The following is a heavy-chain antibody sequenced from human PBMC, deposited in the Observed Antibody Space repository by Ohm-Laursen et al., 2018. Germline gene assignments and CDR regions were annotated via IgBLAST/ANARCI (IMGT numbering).Heavy chain of an antibody. D-gene: IGHD1-14*01. J-gene: IGHJ5*02. CDR3: ARQLRGSEPWFDP. CDR1: GFSLSTSGMC. V-gene: IGHV2-70*11. CDR2: IDWDDDK. Sequence: TQTLTLTVTFSGFSLSTSGMCVSWIRQPPGKALEWLARIDWDDDKYYSTSLKTRLTISKETSKNQGVLSMTNMDPVDTATYYCARQLRGSEPWFDPWGQGTLVTVSS.